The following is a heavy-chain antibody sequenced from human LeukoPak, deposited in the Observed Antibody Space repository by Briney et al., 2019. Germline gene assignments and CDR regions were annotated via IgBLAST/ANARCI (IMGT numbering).Heavy chain of an antibody. D-gene: IGHD2-15*01. V-gene: IGHV1-69*06. CDR2: IIPIFGTA. CDR1: GGTFSSYA. Sequence: SVKVSCKASGGTFSSYAISWVRQAPGQGLEWMGGIIPIFGTANYAQKFQGRVTITADKSTSTAYMELSSLRSEDTAVYYCARVGCSGGSCYSGLRGWFDPWGQGTLVTVSS. J-gene: IGHJ5*02. CDR3: ARVGCSGGSCYSGLRGWFDP.